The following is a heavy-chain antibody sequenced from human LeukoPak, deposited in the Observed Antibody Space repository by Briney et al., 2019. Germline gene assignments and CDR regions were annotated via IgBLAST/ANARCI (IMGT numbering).Heavy chain of an antibody. V-gene: IGHV4-38-2*02. J-gene: IGHJ4*02. CDR3: AREVPPATAIQSPSFDY. Sequence: ASETLSLTCTVSGYSISSGYYWGWIRQPPGKGLEWIGSIYHSGSTYYNPSLKSRVTISVDTSKNQFSLKLSSVTAADTAVYYCAREVPPATAIQSPSFDYWGQGTLVTVSS. D-gene: IGHD2-2*02. CDR2: IYHSGST. CDR1: GYSISSGYY.